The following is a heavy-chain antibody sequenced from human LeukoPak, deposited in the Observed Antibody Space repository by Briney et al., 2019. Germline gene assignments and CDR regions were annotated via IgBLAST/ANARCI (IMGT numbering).Heavy chain of an antibody. J-gene: IGHJ4*02. CDR3: ARPYGSGSCRYFDY. D-gene: IGHD3-10*01. CDR2: ISSSSSTI. Sequence: PGGSLRLSCAASGFTFSSYSMNWVRQAPGKGLEWVSYISSSSSTIYYADSVKGRFTISRDNAKNSLYLQMNSLRAEDTAVYYCARPYGSGSCRYFDYWGQGTLVTVSS. V-gene: IGHV3-48*01. CDR1: GFTFSSYS.